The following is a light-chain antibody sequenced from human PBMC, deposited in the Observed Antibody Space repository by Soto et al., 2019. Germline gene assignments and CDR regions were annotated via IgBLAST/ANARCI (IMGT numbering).Light chain of an antibody. V-gene: IGLV1-51*02. CDR2: ENN. J-gene: IGLJ1*01. CDR3: GTWDSSLRGV. Sequence: QSALTQPPSVSAAPGQTVTISCSGSSSNIGNNYVSWYQQLPGTAPKLLIYENNKRPSGIPDRFSGSKSGTSATLGITGLQTGDEADYYCGTWDSSLRGVFGTGTKLTVL. CDR1: SSNIGNNY.